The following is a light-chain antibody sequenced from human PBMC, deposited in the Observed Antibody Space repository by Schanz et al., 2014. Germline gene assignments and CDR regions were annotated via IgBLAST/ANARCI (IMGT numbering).Light chain of an antibody. V-gene: IGLV2-11*01. Sequence: QSALTQPRSVSGSPGQSVTISCTGTSSDVGGYNYVSWYQQHPGKAPKLMIYDVSKRPSGVSNRFSGSKSGNTASLTISGLQAEDEADYYCSSYAGSNNFDVFGTGTKLT. CDR1: SSDVGGYNY. CDR2: DVS. CDR3: SSYAGSNNFDV. J-gene: IGLJ1*01.